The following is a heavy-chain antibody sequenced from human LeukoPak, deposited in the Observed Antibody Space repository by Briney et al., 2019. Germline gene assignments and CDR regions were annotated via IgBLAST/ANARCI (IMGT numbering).Heavy chain of an antibody. D-gene: IGHD3-22*01. V-gene: IGHV1-69*04. CDR3: ARATYYYDSSGYYYFDY. CDR2: IIPILGIA. J-gene: IGHJ4*02. CDR1: GGTFSSYA. Sequence: SVKVSCKASGGTFSSYAISWVRQAPGQGLEWMGRIIPILGIANYAQKFQGRVTITADKSTSTAYMELSSLRSEDTAVYYCARATYYYDSSGYYYFDYWGQGTLVTVSS.